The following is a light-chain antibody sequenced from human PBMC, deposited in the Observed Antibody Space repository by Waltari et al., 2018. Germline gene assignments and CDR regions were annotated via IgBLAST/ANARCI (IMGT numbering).Light chain of an antibody. CDR3: QVWESRSDVV. CDR1: IIGSKS. J-gene: IGLJ2*01. CDR2: DDS. V-gene: IGLV3-21*02. Sequence: SYVLTQPPSVSVAPGQTARVTCGGNIIGSKSGPWYQQKSGQAPVLVVSDDSDRPSGIPERFSGSNSGHTATLTISGVEAGDEADYYCQVWESRSDVVFGGGTKLTVL.